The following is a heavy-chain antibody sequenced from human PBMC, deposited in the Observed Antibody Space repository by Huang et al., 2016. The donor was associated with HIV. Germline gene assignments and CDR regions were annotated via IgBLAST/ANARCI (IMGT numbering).Heavy chain of an antibody. CDR1: GYTFTTYH. CDR2: INPRGASK. D-gene: IGHD3-10*01. Sequence: QVQLVQSGAEVKKPGASVKISCKASGYTFTTYHMHWVRQAHGQGFEWMGVINPRGASKRYAQTIQGRVTMTGDPSRGTVYMELSSLTPEDTAVYYCARALLLFGLGSPLDFWGQGSLVTVSS. CDR3: ARALLLFGLGSPLDF. V-gene: IGHV1-46*01. J-gene: IGHJ4*02.